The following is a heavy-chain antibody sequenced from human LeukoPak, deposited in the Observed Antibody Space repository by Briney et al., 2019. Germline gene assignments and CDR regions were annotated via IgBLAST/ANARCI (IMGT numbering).Heavy chain of an antibody. J-gene: IGHJ6*02. CDR3: ARDGGMGSSWYYYYYGMDV. V-gene: IGHV1-18*01. CDR1: GYTFTSYG. D-gene: IGHD6-13*01. Sequence: GASVTVSCKASGYTFTSYGISWVRQAPGQGLEWMGWISAYNGNTNYAQKLQGRVTMTTDTSTSTAYMELRSLRSDDTAVYYCARDGGMGSSWYYYYYGMDVWGQGTTVTVSS. CDR2: ISAYNGNT.